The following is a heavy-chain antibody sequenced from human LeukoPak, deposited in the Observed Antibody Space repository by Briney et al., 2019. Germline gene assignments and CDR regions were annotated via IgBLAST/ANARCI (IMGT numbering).Heavy chain of an antibody. V-gene: IGHV1-2*02. CDR1: GYTFTGYY. J-gene: IGHJ4*02. D-gene: IGHD2-8*01. Sequence: ASVKVSCKASGYTFTGYYIHWVRQAPGQGLEWMGRINPNSGGTNYAQKFQDRVTMTRDTSISTAYMELSRLRSDDTAVYYCARVNRSVYDYWGQGTLVTVSS. CDR3: ARVNRSVYDY. CDR2: INPNSGGT.